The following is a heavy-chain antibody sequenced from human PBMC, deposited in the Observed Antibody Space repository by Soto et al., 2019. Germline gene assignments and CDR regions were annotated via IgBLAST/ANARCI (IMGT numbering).Heavy chain of an antibody. CDR3: AAGGGLPRYY. Sequence: QLQLQESGSGLVKPSQTLSLTCAVSGGSISSGGYSWSWIRQPPGKGLEWIGYIYHSGSTYYNPSRKSRVTIPVDRSKNQFSLTLSSVTAADTAVYYCAAGGGLPRYYWGQGTLVTVSS. CDR2: IYHSGST. J-gene: IGHJ4*02. CDR1: GGSISSGGYS. V-gene: IGHV4-30-2*01. D-gene: IGHD5-12*01.